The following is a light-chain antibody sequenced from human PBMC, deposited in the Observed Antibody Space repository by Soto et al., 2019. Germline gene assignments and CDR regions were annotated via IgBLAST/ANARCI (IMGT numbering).Light chain of an antibody. V-gene: IGLV2-14*03. CDR2: DVS. CDR1: SADIGAFNY. Sequence: QSALTQPASVSGSPGQSITISCAGTSADIGAFNYVSWYQHHPGKAPKLLIYDVSDRPSGVSTRFSASKSANTDSLTISGLQADDEADYYCASYSPSSALVFGGGTKLTVL. CDR3: ASYSPSSALV. J-gene: IGLJ2*01.